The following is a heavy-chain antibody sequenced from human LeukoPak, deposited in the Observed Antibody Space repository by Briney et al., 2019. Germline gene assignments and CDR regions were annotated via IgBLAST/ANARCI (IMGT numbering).Heavy chain of an antibody. J-gene: IGHJ3*02. CDR1: GGSFSGYY. V-gene: IGHV4-34*01. D-gene: IGHD3-9*01. Sequence: PSETLSLTCAVYGGSFSGYYWSWIRQPPGKGLEWIGEINHSGSTNYNPSLKSRVTISVDTSKNQFSLKLSSVTAADTAMYYCARARYVNSFYAFDIWGQGTLVTVSS. CDR3: ARARYVNSFYAFDI. CDR2: INHSGST.